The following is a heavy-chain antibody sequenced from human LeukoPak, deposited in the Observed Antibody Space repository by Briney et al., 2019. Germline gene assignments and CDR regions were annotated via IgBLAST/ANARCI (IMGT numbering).Heavy chain of an antibody. J-gene: IGHJ5*02. CDR3: ARRRAVAGVNWFDP. V-gene: IGHV1-18*01. CDR1: GYTFICYG. Sequence: ASVKVSCKASGYTFICYGISWVRQAPGQGLEWMGWISSHNGYTKYAQKFQGRVTMTTDASMSTAYMELGSLRSDDTAVYYCARRRAVAGVNWFDPWGQGTLVTVSS. D-gene: IGHD6-19*01. CDR2: ISSHNGYT.